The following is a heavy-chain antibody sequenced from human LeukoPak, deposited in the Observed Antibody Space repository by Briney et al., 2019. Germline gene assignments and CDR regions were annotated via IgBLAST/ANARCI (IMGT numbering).Heavy chain of an antibody. J-gene: IGHJ6*02. CDR1: GFTFSSYG. Sequence: PGGSLRLSCAASGFTFSSYGMHWVRQAPGKGLEWVAVIWYDGSNKYYADSVKGRFTISRDNSKNTLYLQMNSLRAEDAAVYYCARDRLIAVAGDGMDVWGQGTTVTVSS. D-gene: IGHD6-19*01. CDR3: ARDRLIAVAGDGMDV. CDR2: IWYDGSNK. V-gene: IGHV3-33*08.